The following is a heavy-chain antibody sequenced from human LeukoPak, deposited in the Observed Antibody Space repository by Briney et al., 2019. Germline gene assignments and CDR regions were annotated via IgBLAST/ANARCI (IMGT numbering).Heavy chain of an antibody. V-gene: IGHV1-69*05. CDR3: ARDRGPYYYDSSGYYGY. CDR1: GGTFSSYA. CDR2: IIPIFGTA. J-gene: IGHJ4*02. D-gene: IGHD3-22*01. Sequence: SVKVSCKASGGTFSSYAISWVRQASGQGLEWMGRIIPIFGTANYAQKFQGRVTITTDESTSTAYMELSSLRSEDTAVYYCARDRGPYYYDSSGYYGYWGQGTLVTVSS.